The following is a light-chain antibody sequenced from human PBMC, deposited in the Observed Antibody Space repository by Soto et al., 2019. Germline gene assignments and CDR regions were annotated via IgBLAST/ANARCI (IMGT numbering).Light chain of an antibody. CDR2: AAS. Sequence: DIQVTQSASALSASVGDRVTITFRASQSISSYLNWYQQKPGKAPKLLIYAASSLQSGVPSRFSGSGSGTDFTLTISSLQPEDFATYHCQQSYSSVTFGGGTKVDIK. CDR3: QQSYSSVT. V-gene: IGKV1-39*01. CDR1: QSISSY. J-gene: IGKJ4*01.